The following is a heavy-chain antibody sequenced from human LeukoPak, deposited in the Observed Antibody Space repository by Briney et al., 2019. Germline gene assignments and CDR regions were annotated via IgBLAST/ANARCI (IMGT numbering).Heavy chain of an antibody. D-gene: IGHD5-24*01. CDR1: GYSISSGYY. Sequence: SSETLSLTCAVSGYSISSGYYWGWIRQPPGKGLEWIGSIYHSGSAYYNPSLKSRVTISVDTSKNQFTLKLSSVTAADTAVYYCASIDVEMATTLDYWGQGTLVTVSS. CDR2: IYHSGSA. V-gene: IGHV4-38-2*01. CDR3: ASIDVEMATTLDY. J-gene: IGHJ4*02.